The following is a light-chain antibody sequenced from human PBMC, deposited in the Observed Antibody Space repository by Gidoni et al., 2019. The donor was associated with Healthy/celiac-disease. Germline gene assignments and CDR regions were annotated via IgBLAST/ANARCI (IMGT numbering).Light chain of an antibody. J-gene: IGLJ2*01. V-gene: IGLV3-19*01. Sequence: SSELTQDPAVSVALGQTVRITCPGDSLRSYYASWYQPKPGKAPVLVIYGKNNRPSGIPDRFSGSSSGNTASLTITGAQAEDEADYYCNSRDSSGNLFVVFGGGTKLTVL. CDR2: GKN. CDR1: SLRSYY. CDR3: NSRDSSGNLFVV.